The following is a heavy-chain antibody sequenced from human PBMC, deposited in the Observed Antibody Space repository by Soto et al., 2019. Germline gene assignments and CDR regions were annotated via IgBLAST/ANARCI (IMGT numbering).Heavy chain of an antibody. CDR1: GYTFTSHG. Sequence: HVQLVQSGGEVKKPGASVKVSCKASGYTFTSHGFSWVRQAPGQGLEWMGWISTYNGKTDYAQKFQGRVTMTADTRTNTSYMELRSLRSDDTAVYYCARLLTEGVTYREDAFDIWGQGTKVTVSS. J-gene: IGHJ3*02. V-gene: IGHV1-18*01. CDR2: ISTYNGKT. D-gene: IGHD3-16*02. CDR3: ARLLTEGVTYREDAFDI.